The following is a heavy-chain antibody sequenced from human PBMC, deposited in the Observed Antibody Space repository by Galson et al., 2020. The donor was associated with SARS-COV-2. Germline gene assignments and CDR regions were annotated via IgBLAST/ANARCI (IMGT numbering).Heavy chain of an antibody. CDR3: AKEGSYGDYGGALDY. CDR1: GFTFSSYG. CDR2: IWYDGSNK. V-gene: IGHV3-33*06. D-gene: IGHD4-17*01. J-gene: IGHJ4*02. Sequence: LRLSCAASGFTFSSYGMHWVRQAPGKGLEWVAVIWYDGSNKYYADSVKGRFTISRDNSKNTLYLQMNSLRAEDTAVYYCAKEGSYGDYGGALDYWGQGTLVTVSS.